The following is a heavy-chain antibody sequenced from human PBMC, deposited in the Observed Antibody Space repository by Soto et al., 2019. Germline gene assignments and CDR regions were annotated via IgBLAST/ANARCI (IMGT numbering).Heavy chain of an antibody. V-gene: IGHV3-33*01. CDR3: ARGPHYYGSGSLDY. CDR1: GFTFSSYG. D-gene: IGHD3-10*01. J-gene: IGHJ4*02. CDR2: IWYDGSNK. Sequence: QVQLVESGGGVVQPGRSLRLSCAASGFTFSSYGMHWVRQAPGKGLEWVAVIWYDGSNKYYAESVKGRFTISRDNSKNTLYLQMNSLRAEDTAVYYCARGPHYYGSGSLDYWGQGTLVTVSS.